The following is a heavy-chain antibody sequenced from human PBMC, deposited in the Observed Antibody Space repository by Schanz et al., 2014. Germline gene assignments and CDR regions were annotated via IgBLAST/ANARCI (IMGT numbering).Heavy chain of an antibody. D-gene: IGHD6-13*01. CDR1: GFTFRDYY. CDR2: ISSGSSYA. Sequence: QVQLVESGGGLVKPGGSLRLSCAASGFTFRDYYMSWIRQAPGKGLEWVSDISSGSSYANYADSVKGRFTISRDNSKNTLYLQMNSLRAEDTSVYFCARVRRRIATPSTPSFRNYYYYAMDVWGQGTTVTGSS. V-gene: IGHV3-11*06. CDR3: ARVRRRIATPSTPSFRNYYYYAMDV. J-gene: IGHJ6*02.